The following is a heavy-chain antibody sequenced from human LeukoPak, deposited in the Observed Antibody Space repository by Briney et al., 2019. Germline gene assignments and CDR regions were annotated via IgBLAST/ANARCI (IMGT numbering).Heavy chain of an antibody. D-gene: IGHD1-14*01. J-gene: IGHJ6*03. V-gene: IGHV3-21*01. CDR3: ARDGGGTTNIYYYYYMDV. Sequence: PGGSLRLSCAASGFTFSSYAMSWVRQAPGKGLEWVSSISSSSSYIYYADSVKGRFTISRDNAKNSLYLQMNSLRAEDTAVYYCARDGGGTTNIYYYYYMDVWGKGTTVTVSS. CDR1: GFTFSSYA. CDR2: ISSSSSYI.